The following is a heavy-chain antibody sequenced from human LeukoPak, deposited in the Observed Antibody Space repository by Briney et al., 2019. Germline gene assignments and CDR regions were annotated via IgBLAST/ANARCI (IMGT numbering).Heavy chain of an antibody. CDR2: ISGDGGST. CDR3: AKDNYRSRIVVVPAAMDY. V-gene: IGHV3-43*02. Sequence: GGSLRLSCAASEFTFSSYAMQWVRQAPGKGLEWVSLISGDGGSTYYADSVKGRFTISRDNSKNSLYLQMNSLRTEDTALYYCAKDNYRSRIVVVPAAMDYWGQGTLVTVSS. D-gene: IGHD2-2*01. CDR1: EFTFSSYA. J-gene: IGHJ4*02.